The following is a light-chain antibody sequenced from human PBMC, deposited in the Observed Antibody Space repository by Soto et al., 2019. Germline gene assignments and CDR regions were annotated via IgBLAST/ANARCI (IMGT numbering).Light chain of an antibody. CDR2: GAS. Sequence: EIVLTQSPGTLSLSPGERATLSCWASQSVSSSYLAWYQQKPGQAPRLLIYGASSRATGIPDRFSGSGSGTDFTLTISRLEPEDFAVYYCQQYGSSPLTFGGGTKVELK. J-gene: IGKJ4*01. V-gene: IGKV3-20*01. CDR1: QSVSSSY. CDR3: QQYGSSPLT.